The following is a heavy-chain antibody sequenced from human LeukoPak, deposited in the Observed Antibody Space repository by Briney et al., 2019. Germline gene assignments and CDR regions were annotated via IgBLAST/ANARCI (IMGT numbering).Heavy chain of an antibody. CDR3: AKGAPSGSYRIDY. J-gene: IGHJ4*02. CDR2: ISGSDGST. Sequence: GGCLRLSCAASGFTFSSNAMSWGRQAPGKGLEWVSLISGSDGSTYYADSVKGRFTISRDNSKDTLYLQMNSLRAEDTAIYYCAKGAPSGSYRIDYWRQGTLVIVSS. V-gene: IGHV3-23*01. CDR1: GFTFSSNA. D-gene: IGHD1-26*01.